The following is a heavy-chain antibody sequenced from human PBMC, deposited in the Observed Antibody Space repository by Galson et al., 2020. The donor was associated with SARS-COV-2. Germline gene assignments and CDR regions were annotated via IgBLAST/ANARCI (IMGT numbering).Heavy chain of an antibody. Sequence: SETLSLTCTVSGGSINSNTYYWAWIRQPPGKGLEWIGSIYYGGSTYYNPSLKSRVTISVDTPMNQFSLKLNSVSAADTAVYYCVIIMVLPLGVSLVDYWGQGTLVTVSS. J-gene: IGHJ4*02. D-gene: IGHD3-10*01. CDR2: IYYGGST. V-gene: IGHV4-39*01. CDR3: VIIMVLPLGVSLVDY. CDR1: GGSINSNTYY.